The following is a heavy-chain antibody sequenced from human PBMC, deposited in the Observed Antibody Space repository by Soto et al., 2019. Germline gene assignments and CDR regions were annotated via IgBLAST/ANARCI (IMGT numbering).Heavy chain of an antibody. J-gene: IGHJ4*02. CDR2: LWEDGSNK. Sequence: QVQLVESGGGVVQPGRSLRLSCAASGFTFSNYHMHWVRQAPGKGLEWGAILWEDGSNKYYADSVKGRFIISRDNSKNTLYQQMNSLRVEDTAVYYCARIGSWALNFDYWGQGNVVTVSS. D-gene: IGHD6-13*01. V-gene: IGHV3-33*01. CDR1: GFTFSNYH. CDR3: ARIGSWALNFDY.